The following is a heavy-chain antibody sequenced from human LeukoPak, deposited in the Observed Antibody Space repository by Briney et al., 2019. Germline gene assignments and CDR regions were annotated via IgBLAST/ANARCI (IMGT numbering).Heavy chain of an antibody. CDR2: IYYSGST. J-gene: IGHJ3*02. CDR1: GGSISSYY. CDR3: ARDRRYYDSNDAFDI. D-gene: IGHD3-22*01. V-gene: IGHV4-59*01. Sequence: ASETLSLTCTVSGGSISSYYWSWNRLPPGKGLEWIGYIYYSGSTNYDPSLKSRVNISVDTSKNQFSLKLSSVTAADTAVYYCARDRRYYDSNDAFDIWGQGTMVTVSS.